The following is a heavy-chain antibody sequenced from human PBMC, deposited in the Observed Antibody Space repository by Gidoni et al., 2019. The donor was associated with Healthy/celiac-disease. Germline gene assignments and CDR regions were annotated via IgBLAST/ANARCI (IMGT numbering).Heavy chain of an antibody. CDR1: GGTFSSYA. CDR3: ARDWNIAARPYYYYGMDV. D-gene: IGHD6-6*01. CDR2: IIPIFGTA. Sequence: QVQLVQSGAEVKKPGSSVKVSCTASGGTFSSYAISWVRQAPGQGLEWMGGIIPIFGTANYAQKFQGRVTITADESTSTAYMELSSLRSEDTAVYYCARDWNIAARPYYYYGMDVWGQGTTVTVSS. J-gene: IGHJ6*02. V-gene: IGHV1-69*01.